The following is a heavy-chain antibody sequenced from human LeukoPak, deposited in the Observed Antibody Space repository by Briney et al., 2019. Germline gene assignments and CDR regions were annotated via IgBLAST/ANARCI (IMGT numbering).Heavy chain of an antibody. CDR3: AREDVVLVDAVRYYYYGMDV. V-gene: IGHV1-46*01. J-gene: IGHJ6*02. CDR2: INPSGGST. D-gene: IGHD2-8*01. CDR1: GYNFISYY. Sequence: AASVKVSCKASGYNFISYYMHWVRQAPGQGLEWMGIINPSGGSTSYAQKFQDRVSMTRDRSTSTVYMELSSLKSEDTAVYYCAREDVVLVDAVRYYYYGMDVWGQGTTVTVSS.